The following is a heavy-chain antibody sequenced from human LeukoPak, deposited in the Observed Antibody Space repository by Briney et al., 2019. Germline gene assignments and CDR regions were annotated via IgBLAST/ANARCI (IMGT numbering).Heavy chain of an antibody. CDR2: IYHSGST. CDR3: ARGGGYASPIGY. V-gene: IGHV4-59*01. D-gene: IGHD5-12*01. CDR1: GGSSSTYY. J-gene: IGHJ4*02. Sequence: SETLSLTCTLSGGSSSTYYWSWIRQPPGKALEWIGYIYHSGSTNYNPSLKSRVTISVDTSKNQFSLKLSSVTAADTAVYYCARGGGYASPIGYWGQGALVTVSS.